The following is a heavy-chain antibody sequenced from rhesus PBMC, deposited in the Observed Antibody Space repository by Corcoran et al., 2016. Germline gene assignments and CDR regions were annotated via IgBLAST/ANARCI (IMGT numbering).Heavy chain of an antibody. CDR2: IYGTGGGP. CDR3: ARIAAAGDY. Sequence: QVQLQESGPGLVKPSETLSLTCTVSGGSISDSYYWSWIRQPPGQGLEWMGRIYGTGGGPHHHPSLKSRVTLSRATSKNQFSLKLSSVTAADTAVYYCARIAAAGDYWGQGVLVTVSS. J-gene: IGHJ4*01. D-gene: IGHD6-31*01. CDR1: GGSISDSYY. V-gene: IGHV4-106*01.